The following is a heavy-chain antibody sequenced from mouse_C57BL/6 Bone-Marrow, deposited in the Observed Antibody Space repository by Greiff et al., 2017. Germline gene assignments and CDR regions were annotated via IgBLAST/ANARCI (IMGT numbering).Heavy chain of an antibody. Sequence: QVQLQQPGAELVKPGASVKLSCKASGYTFTSYWMQWVKQRPGQGLEWIGEIDPSDSYTNYNQKFKGKATLTVDTSSSTAYMQLSSLTSEDSAVYDCAREDYYGAMDYWGQGTSVTVSS. J-gene: IGHJ4*01. V-gene: IGHV1-50*01. CDR1: GYTFTSYW. CDR3: AREDYYGAMDY. D-gene: IGHD1-1*01. CDR2: IDPSDSYT.